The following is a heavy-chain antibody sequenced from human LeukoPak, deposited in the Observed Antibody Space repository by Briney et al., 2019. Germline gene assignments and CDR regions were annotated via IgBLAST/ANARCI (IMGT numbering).Heavy chain of an antibody. D-gene: IGHD2-15*01. CDR1: GGTFSSYA. V-gene: IGHV1-69*04. Sequence: ASEKVSCKASGGTFSSYAISWVRQAPGQGLEWMGRIIPILGIANYAQKFQGRVTITADKSTSTAYMELGSLRSEDTAVYYCARSGGTVVTYYFDYWGQGTLVTVSS. CDR3: ARSGGTVVTYYFDY. J-gene: IGHJ4*02. CDR2: IIPILGIA.